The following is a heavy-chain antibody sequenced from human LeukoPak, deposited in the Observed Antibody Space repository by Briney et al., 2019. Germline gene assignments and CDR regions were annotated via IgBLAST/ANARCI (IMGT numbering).Heavy chain of an antibody. Sequence: SETLSLTCAVYGGSFSGYYWSWIRQPPGKGLEWIGEINHSGSTNYNPSLKSRVTIPVDTSKNQFSLKLSSVTAADTAVYYCARVADSSGYFDYWGQGTLVTVSS. CDR2: INHSGST. J-gene: IGHJ4*02. CDR1: GGSFSGYY. V-gene: IGHV4-34*01. D-gene: IGHD3-22*01. CDR3: ARVADSSGYFDY.